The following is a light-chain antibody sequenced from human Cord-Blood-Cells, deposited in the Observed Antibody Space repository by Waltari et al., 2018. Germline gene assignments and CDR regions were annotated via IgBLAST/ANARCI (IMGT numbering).Light chain of an antibody. CDR1: QRLVHSDGNTY. CDR2: KVS. J-gene: IGKJ1*01. V-gene: IGKV2-30*02. Sequence: DVVMTQSPLSLPVTLGQPASISCRSSQRLVHSDGNTYLNWFQQRPGQSHRRLIYKVSNRDSGVPDRFSGSGSGTDFTLKSSRVEADDVGVYYCMQGTHWPPTFGQGTKVKIK. CDR3: MQGTHWPPT.